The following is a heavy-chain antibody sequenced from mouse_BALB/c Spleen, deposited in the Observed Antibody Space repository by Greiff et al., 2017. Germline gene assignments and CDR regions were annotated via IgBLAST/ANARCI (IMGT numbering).Heavy chain of an antibody. V-gene: IGHV1-7*01. CDR1: GYTFTSYW. CDR2: INPSTGYT. D-gene: IGHD1-1*01. J-gene: IGHJ1*01. Sequence: VQLQESGAELAKPGASVKMSCKASGYTFTSYWMHWVKQRPGQGLEWIGYINPSTGYTEYNQKFKDKATLTADKSSSTAYMQLSSLTSEDSAVYYCARGTVAYFDVWGAGTTVTVSS. CDR3: ARGTVAYFDV.